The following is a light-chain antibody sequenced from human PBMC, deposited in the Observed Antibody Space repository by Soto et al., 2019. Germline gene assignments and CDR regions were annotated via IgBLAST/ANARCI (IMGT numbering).Light chain of an antibody. CDR1: QSVNYN. Sequence: EILMTQSPATLSVSPGERATLSCRASQSVNYNLAWYQQKPGQAPRLLIYGASTRATGIPARFSGSGSGTEFTLTISSLPSEDFAVYYCQPYTNWPVMYTFGQGTKVEIK. CDR2: GAS. CDR3: QPYTNWPVMYT. V-gene: IGKV3-15*01. J-gene: IGKJ2*01.